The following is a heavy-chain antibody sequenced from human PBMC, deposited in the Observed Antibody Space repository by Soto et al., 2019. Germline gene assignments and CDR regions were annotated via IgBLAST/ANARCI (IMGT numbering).Heavy chain of an antibody. CDR3: AGDEGGYDILTGYYKAHHFDY. J-gene: IGHJ4*02. CDR1: GYTFTHFY. V-gene: IGHV1-18*01. D-gene: IGHD3-9*01. CDR2: ISPHNFNT. Sequence: ASVKVSCKASGYTFTHFYITWVRQAPGQGLEWMGAISPHNFNTNYAQKFRGRVTLTTEKSTNTAYMDLRSLTSDDTAVYYCAGDEGGYDILTGYYKAHHFDYWGQGVPVIVSS.